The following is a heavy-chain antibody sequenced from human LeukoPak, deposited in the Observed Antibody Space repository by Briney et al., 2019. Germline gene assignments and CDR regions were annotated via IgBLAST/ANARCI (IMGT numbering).Heavy chain of an antibody. Sequence: PGGSLRLSCAASGFTFSSYAMSWVRQAPGKGLEWVSTISGSGGSTYYADSVKGQFTISRDNSKNTLYLQMNSLTAEDTAVYYCAKRPIAAPGTLDSWGQGTLVTVSS. CDR3: AKRPIAAPGTLDS. V-gene: IGHV3-23*01. D-gene: IGHD6-13*01. CDR2: ISGSGGST. J-gene: IGHJ4*02. CDR1: GFTFSSYA.